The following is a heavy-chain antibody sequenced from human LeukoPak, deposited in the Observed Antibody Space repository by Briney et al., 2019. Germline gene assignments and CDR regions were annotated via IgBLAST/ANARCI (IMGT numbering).Heavy chain of an antibody. CDR1: GGSISSYF. CDR3: ARVGMVREY. V-gene: IGHV4-59*01. D-gene: IGHD3-10*01. J-gene: IGHJ4*02. CDR2: ISYSGST. Sequence: SETLSLTCTVSGGSISSYFWSWIRQPPGKGLEWIGYISYSGSTNYNPSLKSRVTMSVDTSKNQFSVRLSSVTAADTAVYYCARVGMVREYWGQGTLVAVSS.